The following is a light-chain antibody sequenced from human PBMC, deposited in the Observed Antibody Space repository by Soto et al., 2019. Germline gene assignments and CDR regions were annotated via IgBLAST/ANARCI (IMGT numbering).Light chain of an antibody. J-gene: IGKJ1*01. CDR1: QGVRTY. Sequence: DIQMTQSPSAMSASVGDRVTITFRSSQGVRTYLAWFQQKPGKVPKRLIFSASSLQSGVPSRFSGNGSATEFTLTISSLQPEDFATYYCQQYNTYPWTFGQGTKVDIK. CDR3: QQYNTYPWT. CDR2: SAS. V-gene: IGKV1-17*03.